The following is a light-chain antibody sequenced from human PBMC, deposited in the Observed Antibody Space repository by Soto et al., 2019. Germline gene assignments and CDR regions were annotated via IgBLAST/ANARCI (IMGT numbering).Light chain of an antibody. V-gene: IGKV3-20*01. CDR3: QQFGSSPGFT. CDR2: GAS. CDR1: QSINSRY. J-gene: IGKJ3*01. Sequence: EIVLTQSPGTLSLSPGERATLSCRASQSINSRYLAWYQQKPGQAPRLLIYGASSRATGIPDRFSGSGSGPDFTFTVSRLRPEDFAVYYCQQFGSSPGFTFGPGTKVDIK.